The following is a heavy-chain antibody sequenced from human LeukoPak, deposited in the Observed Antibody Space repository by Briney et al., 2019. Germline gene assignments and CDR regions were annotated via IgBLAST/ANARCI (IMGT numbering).Heavy chain of an antibody. Sequence: ASVKVSCKASGYTFTSYGISWVRQAPGQGLEWMGWISAYNGNTNYAQELQGRVTMTTDTSTSTAYMELRSLRSDDTAVYYCAREPDYGDYEFPYYNWFDPWGQGTLVTVSS. V-gene: IGHV1-18*01. J-gene: IGHJ5*02. CDR1: GYTFTSYG. CDR3: AREPDYGDYEFPYYNWFDP. CDR2: ISAYNGNT. D-gene: IGHD4-17*01.